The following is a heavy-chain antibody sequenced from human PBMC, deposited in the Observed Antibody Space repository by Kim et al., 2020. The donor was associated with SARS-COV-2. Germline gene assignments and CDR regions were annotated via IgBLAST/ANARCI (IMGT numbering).Heavy chain of an antibody. CDR3: AGPGDCGGDCFFGN. D-gene: IGHD2-21*02. V-gene: IGHV3-30*03. CDR2: ISYDGSNK. J-gene: IGHJ1*01. Sequence: GGSLRLSCAASGFTFSSYGMHWVRQAPGKGLEWVAVISYDGSNKYYADSVKGRFTISRDNSKNTLYLQMNSLRAEDTAVYYCAGPGDCGGDCFFGNWGQG. CDR1: GFTFSSYG.